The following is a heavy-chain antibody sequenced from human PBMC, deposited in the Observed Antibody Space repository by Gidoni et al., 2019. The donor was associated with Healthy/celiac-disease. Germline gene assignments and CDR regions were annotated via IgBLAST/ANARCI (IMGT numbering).Heavy chain of an antibody. D-gene: IGHD6-13*01. CDR3: AKLPRSSSWWVFDY. CDR2: ISGSGGSR. Sequence: EVQLLESGGGLVQPGGSLRLSCAASGFTFRSYAMSWVSQAPGKGLEWVSAISGSGGSRYYADSVKGRFTISRDNSKNTLYLQMNSLRAEDTAVYYCAKLPRSSSWWVFDYWGQGTLVTVSS. J-gene: IGHJ4*02. CDR1: GFTFRSYA. V-gene: IGHV3-23*01.